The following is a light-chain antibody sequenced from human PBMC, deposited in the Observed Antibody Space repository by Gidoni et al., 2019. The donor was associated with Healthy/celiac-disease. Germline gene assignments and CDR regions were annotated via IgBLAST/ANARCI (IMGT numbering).Light chain of an antibody. CDR2: DAS. CDR1: QSVSSY. Sequence: EIVLTQSPATLSLSPGERATLSCRASQSVSSYLAWYQQKPGQAPRLLIYDASNRATGIPARFSGSGSGTDFTLTISSLEPEDFAVYYCQQRSNWPPLTFXSXTKVXIK. V-gene: IGKV3-11*01. J-gene: IGKJ4*01. CDR3: QQRSNWPPLT.